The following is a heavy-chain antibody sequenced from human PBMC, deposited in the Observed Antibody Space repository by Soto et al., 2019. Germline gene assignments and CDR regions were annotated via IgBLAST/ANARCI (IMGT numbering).Heavy chain of an antibody. CDR2: MSDAGIT. J-gene: IGHJ3*01. Sequence: VQLVESGGDLIQPGGSLRLSCAVSGFTVSAKYMIWVRQAPGKDLEWVSAMSDAGITSCADSVRGRFTISRDKSKNSLSLQRDGVKVDDTAVYYCEASVTTAGGFDFWGQGTRVTVS. D-gene: IGHD4-17*01. V-gene: IGHV3-53*01. CDR3: EASVTTAGGFDF. CDR1: GFTVSAKY.